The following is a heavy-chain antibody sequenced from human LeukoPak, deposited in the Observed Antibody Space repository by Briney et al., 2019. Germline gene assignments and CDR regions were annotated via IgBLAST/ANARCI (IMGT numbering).Heavy chain of an antibody. Sequence: GGSLRLSCAASGFTFRSYGMHWVRQAPGKGLEWVAIIRYDGTNKYYADSVKGRFTISRDNSKNTLYLQMNSLRAEDTAVYYCAKGSGYEAPYYYYYMDDWGKGTTVTISS. J-gene: IGHJ6*03. CDR1: GFTFRSYG. CDR2: IRYDGTNK. D-gene: IGHD5-12*01. V-gene: IGHV3-30*02. CDR3: AKGSGYEAPYYYYYMDD.